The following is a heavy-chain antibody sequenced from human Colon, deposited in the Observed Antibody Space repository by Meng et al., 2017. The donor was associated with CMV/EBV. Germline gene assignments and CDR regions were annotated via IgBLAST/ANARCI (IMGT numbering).Heavy chain of an antibody. V-gene: IGHV3-21*01. D-gene: IGHD1-14*01. CDR2: ISSRSTYI. J-gene: IGHJ4*02. CDR3: ARAPGNYLSPYYFDF. CDR1: GFTFSSYS. Sequence: GESLKISCAASGFTFSSYSMNWVRQAPGKGLEWVSSISSRSTYISYGDSVKGRFTVSRDDAKNSLYLQMDSLRAEDTAVYYCARAPGNYLSPYYFDFWGQGTLVTVSS.